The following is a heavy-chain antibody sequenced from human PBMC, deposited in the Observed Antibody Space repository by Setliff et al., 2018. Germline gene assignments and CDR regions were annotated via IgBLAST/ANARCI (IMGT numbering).Heavy chain of an antibody. D-gene: IGHD2-15*01. CDR3: TRALAEGSPAY. Sequence: PGGSLRLSCAASGFAFASHNMLWVRQAPGKGLEWVSSISSSGSFEFYADSVKGRFTISRDNANNSMSLQMNSLRAEDSGVYYCTRALAEGSPAYWGQGTLVTVSS. J-gene: IGHJ4*02. V-gene: IGHV3-21*01. CDR2: ISSSGSFE. CDR1: GFAFASHN.